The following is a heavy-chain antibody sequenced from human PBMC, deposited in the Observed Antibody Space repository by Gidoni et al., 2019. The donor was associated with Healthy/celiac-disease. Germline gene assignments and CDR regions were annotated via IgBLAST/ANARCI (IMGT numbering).Heavy chain of an antibody. Sequence: EVQRVESGGGLVKPGGSLRRACAASGGTFSSYSMNWVRQAPVKGLEWVSSISSSSSYIYYADSVKCRFTISRDNSTTSLYLQMNSLRAEDTAVYYCARGSQADYGMDVWGQGTTVTVSS. V-gene: IGHV3-21*01. CDR2: ISSSSSYI. CDR3: ARGSQADYGMDV. J-gene: IGHJ6*02. CDR1: GGTFSSYS.